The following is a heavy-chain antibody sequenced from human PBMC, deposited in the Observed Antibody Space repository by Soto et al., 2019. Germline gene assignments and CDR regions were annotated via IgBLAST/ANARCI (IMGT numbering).Heavy chain of an antibody. CDR1: GFTFSNYA. D-gene: IGHD4-17*01. J-gene: IGHJ4*02. V-gene: IGHV3-23*01. CDR3: VKASITVTQNPFGS. Sequence: EVHLLESGGGLIQPGGSLRLSCATSGFTFSNYAMSWVRQAPGKGLEWVSLISAASVSIYYADSVKGRFTVSRDNSKSTLYLQLRSLRAEDTATYYCVKASITVTQNPFGSSGQGTLVTVSS. CDR2: ISAASVSI.